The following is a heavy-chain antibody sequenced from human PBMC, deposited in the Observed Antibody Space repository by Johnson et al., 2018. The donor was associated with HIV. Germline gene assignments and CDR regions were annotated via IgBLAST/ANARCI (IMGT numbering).Heavy chain of an antibody. J-gene: IGHJ3*02. V-gene: IGHV3-30*04. CDR2: ISYDGSNK. CDR3: ARGIADLRAAAGTLDAFDI. D-gene: IGHD6-13*01. CDR1: GFTFSSYA. Sequence: QVQLVESGGGLVQPGGSLRLSCAASGFTFSSYAMHWVRQAPGKGLEWVAVISYDGSNKYYADSVKGRFTISRANSKNTLYLQMNSLRAADTAVYYCARGIADLRAAAGTLDAFDIWGQGTMVTVSS.